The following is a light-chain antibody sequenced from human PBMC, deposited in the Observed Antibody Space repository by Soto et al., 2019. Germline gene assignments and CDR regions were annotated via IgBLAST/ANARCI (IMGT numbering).Light chain of an antibody. CDR3: QQYSNWPPWT. V-gene: IGKV3-15*01. CDR2: AAS. CDR1: QSVGGN. J-gene: IGKJ1*01. Sequence: EIVMTQSPATLSVSPGERATLSCRASQSVGGNLAWYQQKPGQAPRLLIYAASTRATGIPARFSGSGSGTEFTLAIIRLQSEDFAGYYCQQYSNWPPWTFRQGTKVEIK.